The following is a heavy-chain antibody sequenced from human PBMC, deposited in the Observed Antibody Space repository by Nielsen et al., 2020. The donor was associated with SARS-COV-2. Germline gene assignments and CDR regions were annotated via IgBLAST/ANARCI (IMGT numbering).Heavy chain of an antibody. CDR3: ARYASEYYYYYYMDV. CDR1: GFNFNNYA. J-gene: IGHJ6*03. V-gene: IGHV5-10-1*01. Sequence: GESLKISCAASGFNFNNYAMTWVRQMPGKGLEWMGRIDPSDSYVDYSPSFQGHVAISADKSISTAYLQWSSLKASDTAMYYCARYASEYYYYYYMDVWGTGTTVTVPS. CDR2: IDPSDSYV. D-gene: IGHD2-2*01.